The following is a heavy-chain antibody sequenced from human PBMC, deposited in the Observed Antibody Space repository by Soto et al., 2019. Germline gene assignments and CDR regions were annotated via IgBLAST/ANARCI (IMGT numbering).Heavy chain of an antibody. CDR2: IYPGDSDT. CDR1: GYSFTSYW. J-gene: IGHJ6*02. CDR3: ARQVCSGGSCPRWYYGMDV. V-gene: IGHV5-51*01. D-gene: IGHD2-15*01. Sequence: GESLKISCKGSGYSFTSYWIGWVRQMPGKGLEWMGIIYPGDSDTKYSPSFQGHVTISADKSISTAYLQWSSLKASDTAMYYCARQVCSGGSCPRWYYGMDVWGQGTTVTVSS.